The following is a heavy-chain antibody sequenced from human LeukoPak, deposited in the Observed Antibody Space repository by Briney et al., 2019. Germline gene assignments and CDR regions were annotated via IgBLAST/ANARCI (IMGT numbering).Heavy chain of an antibody. D-gene: IGHD2-2*01. V-gene: IGHV4-31*03. Sequence: SETLSLTCTVSGGSISSGGYYWSWIRQHPGKGLEWIGYIYYSGSTYYNPSLKSRVTISVDTSKNQFSLKLSSVTAADTAVYYCARAVRTSTSRYNWFDPWGRGTLVTVSS. CDR3: ARAVRTSTSRYNWFDP. CDR1: GGSISSGGYY. J-gene: IGHJ5*02. CDR2: IYYSGST.